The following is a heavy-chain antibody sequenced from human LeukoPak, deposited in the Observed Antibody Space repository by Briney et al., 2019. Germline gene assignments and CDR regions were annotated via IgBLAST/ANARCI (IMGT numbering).Heavy chain of an antibody. J-gene: IGHJ6*02. D-gene: IGHD5-12*01. Sequence: SETLSLTCAVYGGSFSGYYWSWIRQHPGKGLEWIGYIYYSGSTYYNPSLKSRVTISVDTSKNQFSLKLSSVTAADTAVYYCAREAQLRFRDYYYGMDVWGQGTTVTVSS. CDR1: GGSFSGYY. V-gene: IGHV4-31*11. CDR3: AREAQLRFRDYYYGMDV. CDR2: IYYSGST.